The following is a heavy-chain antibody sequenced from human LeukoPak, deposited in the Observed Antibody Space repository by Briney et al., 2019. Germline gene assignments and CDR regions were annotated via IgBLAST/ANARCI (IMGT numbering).Heavy chain of an antibody. Sequence: PGGSLRLSCAASGFTFSSYAMSWVRQAPGKGLEWVSAISGSGGSTYYADSVKGRFTISRDNAKNSLYLQMNSLRAEDTAVYYCARVISSSWYYYSDYWGQGTLVTVSS. J-gene: IGHJ4*02. CDR1: GFTFSSYA. D-gene: IGHD6-13*01. V-gene: IGHV3-23*01. CDR2: ISGSGGST. CDR3: ARVISSSWYYYSDY.